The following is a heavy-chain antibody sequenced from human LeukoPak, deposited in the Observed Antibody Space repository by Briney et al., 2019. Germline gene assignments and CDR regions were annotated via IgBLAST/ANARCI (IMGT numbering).Heavy chain of an antibody. J-gene: IGHJ3*02. V-gene: IGHV3-33*01. D-gene: IGHD3-22*01. CDR2: IWYDGSNK. CDR1: GFTFSSYG. CDR3: AREAYYYDSSGYYRDAFDI. Sequence: SGRSLRLSCAASGFTFSSYGMHWVRQAPGKGLEWVAVIWYDGSNKYYADSVKGRFTISRDNSKNTLYLQMNSLRAEDTAVYYCAREAYYYDSSGYYRDAFDIWGQGTMVTVSS.